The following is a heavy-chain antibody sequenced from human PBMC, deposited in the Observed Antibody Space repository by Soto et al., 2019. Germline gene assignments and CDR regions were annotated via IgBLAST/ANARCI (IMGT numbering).Heavy chain of an antibody. CDR1: GFTFSNYA. Sequence: EVQLLESGGGLVQPGGSLRLSCAASGFTFSNYAVTWVRQAPGKGLEWVSTISGSGGSTYYADSVKGRFTISRDNSKNTQYLQLSRLRAEDTAVCYCAKDQGSGWYEIDYWGQGTLVTVSS. CDR2: ISGSGGST. D-gene: IGHD6-13*01. CDR3: AKDQGSGWYEIDY. J-gene: IGHJ4*02. V-gene: IGHV3-23*01.